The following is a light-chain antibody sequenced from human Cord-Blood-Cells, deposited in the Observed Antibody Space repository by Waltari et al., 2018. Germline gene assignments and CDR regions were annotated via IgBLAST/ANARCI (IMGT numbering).Light chain of an antibody. V-gene: IGKV1-39*01. CDR3: QQSYSTLT. Sequence: DIQMTQSPSSLSACVVDRVTITCRASQSISSYLNWYQQKPGKAPKLLIYTASSLQSGVPSRFSGSGSGTDFTLTISSLQPEDFATYYCQQSYSTLTFGPGTKVDIK. J-gene: IGKJ3*01. CDR1: QSISSY. CDR2: TAS.